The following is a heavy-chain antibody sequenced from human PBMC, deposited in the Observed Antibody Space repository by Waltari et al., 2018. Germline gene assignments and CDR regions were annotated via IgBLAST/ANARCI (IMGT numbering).Heavy chain of an antibody. Sequence: QVQLVQSGAEVKKPGASVKVSCKASGYTFTSYGISWVRQAPGQGLEWMGWISAYNGNTNYAQKLQGRVTRTTDTATSTAYMELRSLRSDDTAVYYCARVRAAAAGTPYYYYYGMDVWGQGTMVTVSS. V-gene: IGHV1-18*01. D-gene: IGHD6-13*01. CDR2: ISAYNGNT. CDR1: GYTFTSYG. CDR3: ARVRAAAAGTPYYYYYGMDV. J-gene: IGHJ6*02.